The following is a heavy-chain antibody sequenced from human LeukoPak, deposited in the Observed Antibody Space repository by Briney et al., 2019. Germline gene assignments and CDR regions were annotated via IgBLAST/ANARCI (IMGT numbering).Heavy chain of an antibody. V-gene: IGHV3-7*01. Sequence: GGSLRLSCAASGFTFSSYWMSWVRQAPGKGLEWVANIKQDGREKTHVSSVKGRFTISRDNAKNSLYLQMNSLRAEVTAVYYCARDGLGYCSGGSCYPRSIYYYYGMDVWGQGTTVTVSS. CDR3: ARDGLGYCSGGSCYPRSIYYYYGMDV. D-gene: IGHD2-15*01. CDR2: IKQDGREK. J-gene: IGHJ6*02. CDR1: GFTFSSYW.